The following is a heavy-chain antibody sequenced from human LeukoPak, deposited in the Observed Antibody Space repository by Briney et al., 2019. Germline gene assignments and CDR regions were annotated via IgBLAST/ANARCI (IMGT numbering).Heavy chain of an antibody. J-gene: IGHJ6*03. Sequence: GGSLRLSCAASGFTFSSYWMSWVRQAPGKGLEWVANIKQDGSEKYYVDSVKGRFTISRDNAKNSLYLQMNSLRAEDTAVYYCARDFGYYDFWSGYLLMDVWGKGTSVTVSS. CDR3: ARDFGYYDFWSGYLLMDV. V-gene: IGHV3-7*01. CDR2: IKQDGSEK. D-gene: IGHD3-3*01. CDR1: GFTFSSYW.